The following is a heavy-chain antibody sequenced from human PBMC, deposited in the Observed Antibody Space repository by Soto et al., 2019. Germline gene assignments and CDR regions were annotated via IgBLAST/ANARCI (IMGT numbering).Heavy chain of an antibody. CDR3: ARGLYYYDSSGYYH. D-gene: IGHD3-22*01. V-gene: IGHV4-34*01. Sequence: ETLSLTCAVYGGSFSGYYWSWIRQPPGKGLEWIGEINHSGSTNYNPSLKSRVTISVDTSKNQFSLKLSSVTAADTAVYYCARGLYYYDSSGYYHWGQGTLVTVSS. CDR1: GGSFSGYY. J-gene: IGHJ5*02. CDR2: INHSGST.